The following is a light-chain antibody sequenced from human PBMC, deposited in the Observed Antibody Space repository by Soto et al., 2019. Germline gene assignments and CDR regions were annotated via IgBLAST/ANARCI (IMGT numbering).Light chain of an antibody. J-gene: IGKJ1*01. CDR3: LQDYNYPRT. CDR1: QGIRND. CDR2: AAS. Sequence: AIHMTHSPSSLSASLGDMVTITCGASQGIRNDLGWYQQKPGKAPKLLIYAASSLQSGVPSRFSGSGSGTDFTLTISSLQPEDFATYYCLQDYNYPRTFGQGTKVDIK. V-gene: IGKV1-6*01.